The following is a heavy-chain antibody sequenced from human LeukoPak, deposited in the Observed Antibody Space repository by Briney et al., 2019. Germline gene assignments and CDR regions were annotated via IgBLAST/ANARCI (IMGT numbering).Heavy chain of an antibody. Sequence: PGGSLRLSCTASGFTFGDYAMSWVRQAPGKGLEWVGFTRSKAYGGTTEYAASVKGRFTISRDDSKSLAYLQMNSLKTEDTAVYYCTRALDINYVRHCDYWGQGTLVTVSS. CDR1: GFTFGDYA. CDR2: TRSKAYGGTT. D-gene: IGHD3-9*01. J-gene: IGHJ4*02. V-gene: IGHV3-49*04. CDR3: TRALDINYVRHCDY.